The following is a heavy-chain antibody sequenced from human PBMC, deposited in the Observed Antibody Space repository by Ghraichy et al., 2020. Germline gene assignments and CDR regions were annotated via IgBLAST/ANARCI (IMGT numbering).Heavy chain of an antibody. J-gene: IGHJ6*02. Sequence: GGSLRLSCVGSGFTFSGYSMNWVRQSPGKGLEWVSHISLSGRNIFYVDSVKGRFTISRDNAKNSLSLQMNSLRDEDTAVYYCARGSAVVRFYYYAGLDVWGQGTTVTDSS. CDR1: GFTFSGYS. V-gene: IGHV3-48*02. CDR2: ISLSGRNI. CDR3: ARGSAVVRFYYYAGLDV. D-gene: IGHD4-23*01.